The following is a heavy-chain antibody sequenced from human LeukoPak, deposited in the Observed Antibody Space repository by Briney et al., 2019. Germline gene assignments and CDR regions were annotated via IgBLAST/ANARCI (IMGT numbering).Heavy chain of an antibody. CDR2: IYYSGST. Sequence: PSETLSLTCTVSGGSISIYYWSWIRQPPGKGLEWSGYIYYSGSTNYNPSLKSRVTISVDTSKNQFSLKLSSVTAADTAVYYCARGSQLRFLEWLPLHYYYYYMDVWGKGTTVTVSS. J-gene: IGHJ6*03. CDR1: GGSISIYY. V-gene: IGHV4-59*01. D-gene: IGHD3-3*01. CDR3: ARGSQLRFLEWLPLHYYYYYMDV.